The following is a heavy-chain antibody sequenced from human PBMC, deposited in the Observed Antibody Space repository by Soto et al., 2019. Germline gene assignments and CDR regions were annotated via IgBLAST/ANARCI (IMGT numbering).Heavy chain of an antibody. CDR2: ISPVVGTP. CDR3: VRAQVVEMATLPSSYQYTMPV. D-gene: IGHD2-2*01. J-gene: IGHJ6*02. V-gene: IGHV1-69*01. Sequence: QVQLVQSGAEVKKPGSSVKVSCKTSGGTFSSHAISWVRQAPGQGLQWMGGISPVVGTPNDAQKFRARLTLREAASTSTPYIALSTLTSADTAVYYCVRAQVVEMATLPSSYQYTMPVWRQGPTVTVS. CDR1: GGTFSSHA.